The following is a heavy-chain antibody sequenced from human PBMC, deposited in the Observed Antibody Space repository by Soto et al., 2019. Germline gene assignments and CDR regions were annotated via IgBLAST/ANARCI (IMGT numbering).Heavy chain of an antibody. CDR2: IIPIFGTA. Sequence: GASVKVSCKASGGTFSSYAISWARQAPGQGLEWMGGIIPIFGTANYAQKFQGRVTITADESTSTAYMELSSLRSEDTAVYYCARDEPGPRRYYDSLGAFDIWGQGTMVTVSS. D-gene: IGHD3-22*01. J-gene: IGHJ3*02. CDR3: ARDEPGPRRYYDSLGAFDI. CDR1: GGTFSSYA. V-gene: IGHV1-69*13.